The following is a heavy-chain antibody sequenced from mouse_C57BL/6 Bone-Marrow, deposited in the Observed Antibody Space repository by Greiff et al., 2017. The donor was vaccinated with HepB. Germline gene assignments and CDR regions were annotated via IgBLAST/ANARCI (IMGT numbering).Heavy chain of an antibody. V-gene: IGHV14-4*01. D-gene: IGHD1-1*01. CDR3: FMYGYSSSSIGGAMDY. Sequence: EVQLQQSGAELVRPGASVKLSCTASGFNIKDDYMHWVKQRPEQGLEWIGWIGPENGDTEYASKFQGKATISADTSSNTAYLQISSLTSEDTAVYYCFMYGYSSSSIGGAMDYWGQGTSVTVSS. CDR2: IGPENGDT. J-gene: IGHJ4*01. CDR1: GFNIKDDY.